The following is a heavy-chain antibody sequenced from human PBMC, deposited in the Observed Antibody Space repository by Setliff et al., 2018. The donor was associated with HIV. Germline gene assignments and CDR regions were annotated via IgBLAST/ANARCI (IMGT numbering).Heavy chain of an antibody. V-gene: IGHV3-21*01. CDR1: GFTFTDYT. D-gene: IGHD3-22*01. Sequence: GGSLRLSCAASGFTFTDYTMNWVRQAPGKGLEWVSSITSGSTYVNYADSVKGRFSISRDNSKNSLYLQMISLRAEDTALYYCARDFTYYYDSSGYQGFDPWGQGTLVTVSS. CDR3: ARDFTYYYDSSGYQGFDP. CDR2: ITSGSTYV. J-gene: IGHJ5*02.